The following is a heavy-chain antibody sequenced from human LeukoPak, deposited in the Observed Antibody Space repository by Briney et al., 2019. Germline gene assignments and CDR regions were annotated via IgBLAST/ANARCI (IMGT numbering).Heavy chain of an antibody. J-gene: IGHJ4*02. D-gene: IGHD3-3*01. V-gene: IGHV4-39*01. CDR3: ARRPVIFGVVTIADY. CDR2: IYYSGST. CDR1: GGSISSSSYY. Sequence: SETLSLTCTVSGGSISSSSYYWGWIRQPPGKGLEWIGSIYYSGSTYYNPSLKSRVTISVDTSKNQFSLKLSSVTAADTAVYYCARRPVIFGVVTIADYWGQGTLVTVFS.